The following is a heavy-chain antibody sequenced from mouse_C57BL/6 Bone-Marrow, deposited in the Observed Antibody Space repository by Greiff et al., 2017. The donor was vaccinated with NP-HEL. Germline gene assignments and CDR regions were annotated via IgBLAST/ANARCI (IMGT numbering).Heavy chain of an antibody. CDR3: ARRGYDGYYGYAMDY. J-gene: IGHJ4*01. CDR1: GFSLTSYG. V-gene: IGHV2-2*01. D-gene: IGHD2-3*01. Sequence: QVHVKQSGPGLVQPSQSLSITCTVSGFSLTSYGVHWVRQSPGKGLEWLGVIWSGGSTDYNAAFISRLSISKDNSKSQVFFKMNSLQADDTAIYYCARRGYDGYYGYAMDYWGQGTSVTVSS. CDR2: IWSGGST.